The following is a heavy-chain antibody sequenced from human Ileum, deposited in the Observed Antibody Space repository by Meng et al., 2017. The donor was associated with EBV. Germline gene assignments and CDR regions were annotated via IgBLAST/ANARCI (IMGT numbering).Heavy chain of an antibody. J-gene: IGHJ4*02. V-gene: IGHV2-5*01. CDR2: IYGNDDK. CDR1: GFSPSASGVA. Sequence: QITLKESGPTLVKPTQNLTLTCTFSGFSPSASGVAVGRIRQPPGKALEWLALIYGNDDKRYSPSLQSRLTITKDTSKNQVVLTMTNMDPVDTATYYCAHRRSSTFDSWGQGTLVTVSS. D-gene: IGHD2-2*01. CDR3: AHRRSSTFDS.